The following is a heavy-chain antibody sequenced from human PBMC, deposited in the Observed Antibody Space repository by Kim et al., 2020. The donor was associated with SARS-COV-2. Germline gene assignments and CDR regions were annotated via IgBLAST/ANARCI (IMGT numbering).Heavy chain of an antibody. Sequence: GGSLRLSCAASGFTVTSYSIHWVRQTPGKGLEWVAVISYDGSHIDHAGPVKGRFSISRDTSKNTVYLQMNSLRPDDTSVYYCVRDRVQIWSYVGVYDIWGQGILVTVSS. D-gene: IGHD5-18*01. CDR3: VRDRVQIWSYVGVYDI. CDR1: GFTVTSYS. J-gene: IGHJ4*02. CDR2: ISYDGSHI. V-gene: IGHV3-30*03.